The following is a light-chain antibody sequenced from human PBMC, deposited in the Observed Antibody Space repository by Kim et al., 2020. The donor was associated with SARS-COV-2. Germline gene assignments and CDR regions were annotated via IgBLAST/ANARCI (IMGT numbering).Light chain of an antibody. CDR1: SIGSRL. Sequence: SYELTQPPSVSVAPGETARITCGETSIGSRLVHWYQQTPGQAPVLVVYDSSDRPSGLPERFSGSNSGNTATLTISRVEAGDEADYYCQVGDGVTDHVIFG. J-gene: IGLJ2*01. V-gene: IGLV3-21*02. CDR2: DSS. CDR3: QVGDGVTDHVI.